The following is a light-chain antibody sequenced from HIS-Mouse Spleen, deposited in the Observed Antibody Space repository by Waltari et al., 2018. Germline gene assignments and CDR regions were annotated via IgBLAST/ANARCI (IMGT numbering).Light chain of an antibody. CDR3: AAWDDSLSGPV. CDR1: SSNIGSNY. Sequence: QSVLTQPPSASGTPGQRVTISCSGSSSNIGSNYVYWYQQLPGTAPKLLISRNNHGPSGVPGRFPGSKSGTSASLAISGLRSEDEADYYCAAWDDSLSGPVFGGGTKLTVL. J-gene: IGLJ3*02. V-gene: IGLV1-47*01. CDR2: RNN.